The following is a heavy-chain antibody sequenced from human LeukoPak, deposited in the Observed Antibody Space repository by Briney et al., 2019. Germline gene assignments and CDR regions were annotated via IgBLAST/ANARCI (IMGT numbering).Heavy chain of an antibody. D-gene: IGHD3-9*01. V-gene: IGHV3-7*03. CDR1: GFTFSSYW. Sequence: GGSLRLSCAASGFTFSSYWMSWVRQAPGKGLEWVANIKQDGREKYYVDSVKGRFTISRDNAKNSLYLQMNSLRAEDTAVYYCATDILTGYYSVYGMDVWGKGTTVTVSS. CDR3: ATDILTGYYSVYGMDV. CDR2: IKQDGREK. J-gene: IGHJ6*04.